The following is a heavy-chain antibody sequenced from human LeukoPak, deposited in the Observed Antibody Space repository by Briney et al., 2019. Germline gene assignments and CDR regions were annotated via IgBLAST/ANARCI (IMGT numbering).Heavy chain of an antibody. CDR1: GYTFTSYD. V-gene: IGHV1-8*01. J-gene: IGHJ5*02. Sequence: GASVKVSCKAPGYTFTSYDINWMRQATGQGLEWMGWMNPNSGNTGYAQKFQGRVTMTRNTSISTAYMELSSLRSEDTAVYYCASRSITANWFDPWGQGTLVTVSS. D-gene: IGHD2-21*02. CDR3: ASRSITANWFDP. CDR2: MNPNSGNT.